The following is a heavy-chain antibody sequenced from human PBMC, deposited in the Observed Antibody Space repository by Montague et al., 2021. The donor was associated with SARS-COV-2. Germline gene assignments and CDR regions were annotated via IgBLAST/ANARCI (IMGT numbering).Heavy chain of an antibody. CDR2: IYHSGST. CDR3: ARGGTVTTFYYYYYGMDV. J-gene: IGHJ6*02. V-gene: IGHV4-4*02. CDR1: GGSISSSNW. Sequence: SETLSLTCAVSGGSISSSNWWSWVRQPPGKGLEWIGEIYHSGSTNYNPSLKSRVTISVDTSKNQFSLKLSSVTAADTAVYYCARGGTVTTFYYYYYGMDVWGQGTTVTVSS. D-gene: IGHD4-17*01.